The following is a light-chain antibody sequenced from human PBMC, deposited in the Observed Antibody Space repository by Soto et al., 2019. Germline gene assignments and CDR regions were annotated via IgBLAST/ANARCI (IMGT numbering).Light chain of an antibody. J-gene: IGLJ2*01. CDR1: YSNVGGHS. CDR2: DDS. CDR3: VAWDDSLGGFAA. V-gene: IGLV1-44*01. Sequence: QSVLTQPPSASATPGQRVTISCSGSYSNVGGHSVSWYQHLPGAAPKLLIYDDSQRPSGVPDRFSASKSGTSASLAISGLLSEDEGHYYCVAWDDSLGGFAALGGGTQLTVL.